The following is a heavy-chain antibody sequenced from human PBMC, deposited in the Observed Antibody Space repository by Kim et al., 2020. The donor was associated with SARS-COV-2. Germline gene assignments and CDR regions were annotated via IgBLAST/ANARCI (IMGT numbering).Heavy chain of an antibody. V-gene: IGHV1-2*06. CDR1: GYTFTGYY. Sequence: ASVKVSCKASGYTFTGYYMHWVRQAPGQGLEWMGRINPNSGGTNYAQKFQGRVTMTRDTSISTAYMELSRLRSDDTAVHYCARDQLNYIRYYDSSGYPDYWGQGTLVTVSS. CDR3: ARDQLNYIRYYDSSGYPDY. CDR2: INPNSGGT. D-gene: IGHD3-22*01. J-gene: IGHJ4*02.